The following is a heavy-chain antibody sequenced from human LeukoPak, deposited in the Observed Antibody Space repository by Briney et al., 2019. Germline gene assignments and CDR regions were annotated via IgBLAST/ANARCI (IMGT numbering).Heavy chain of an antibody. CDR3: ARHSHGYGDYEDWFDP. J-gene: IGHJ5*02. D-gene: IGHD4-17*01. V-gene: IGHV5-10-1*01. Sequence: GESLKISCKGSGYSFTSYWISWVRQMPGKGLEWMGRIDPSDSYTNYSPSFQGHVAISADKSISTAYLQWSSLKASDTAMYYCARHSHGYGDYEDWFDPWGQGTLVTVSS. CDR1: GYSFTSYW. CDR2: IDPSDSYT.